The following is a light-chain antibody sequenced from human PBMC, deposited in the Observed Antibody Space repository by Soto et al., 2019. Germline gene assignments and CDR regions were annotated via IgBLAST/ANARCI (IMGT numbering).Light chain of an antibody. J-gene: IGLJ1*01. Sequence: QAVVTQEPSLTVSPGGTVTLTCGSSTGAVTSGHYPYWFQQKPGQAPRTLIYDTSNKHSWTPARFSGSILGGKAALTLSGAQPEDEAEYYCLLSYSGARPYVFGTGTKLTVL. CDR3: LLSYSGARPYV. V-gene: IGLV7-46*01. CDR1: TGAVTSGHY. CDR2: DTS.